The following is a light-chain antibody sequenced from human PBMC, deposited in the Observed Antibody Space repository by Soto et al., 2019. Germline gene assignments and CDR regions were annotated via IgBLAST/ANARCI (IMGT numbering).Light chain of an antibody. Sequence: DIQMTQSPSTLSASVGDRVTITCRASQSISSWRAWYQQKPGKAPNLLISQPSTLESGVPSRFSGSASGPQFTHSISSLQPDDFETYYWQQYNGYGSWTFGQGTKVEIK. CDR1: QSISSW. CDR2: QPS. V-gene: IGKV1-5*03. J-gene: IGKJ1*01. CDR3: QQYNGYGSWT.